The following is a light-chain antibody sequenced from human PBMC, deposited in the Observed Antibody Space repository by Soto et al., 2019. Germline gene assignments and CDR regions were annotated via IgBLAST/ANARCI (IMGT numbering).Light chain of an antibody. Sequence: QSALTQPPSASGSPGQSVTISCTGTSSDVGGYNYVSWYQQHPGKAPKLMIYEVSKRPSGVPDLFSGSKSGNTASLTVSGLQAEDEADYYCSSYAGSDNLLFGGGTKVTVL. CDR1: SSDVGGYNY. CDR3: SSYAGSDNLL. CDR2: EVS. V-gene: IGLV2-8*01. J-gene: IGLJ2*01.